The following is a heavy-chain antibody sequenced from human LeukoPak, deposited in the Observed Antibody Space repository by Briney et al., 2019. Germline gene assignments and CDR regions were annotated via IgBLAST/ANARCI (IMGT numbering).Heavy chain of an antibody. CDR3: ARIPTDSNYGFDY. V-gene: IGHV4-39*02. CDR2: IYYSGST. D-gene: IGHD4-11*01. CDR1: GGSLRSSSYF. Sequence: SETLSLTCTVSGGSLRSSSYFWGWIRQPPGKGLEWIGTIYYSGSTYYKPSFNSRSTIYVDTSMSHFALKLSAVTAADTAVYYCARIPTDSNYGFDYWGQGTLVTVSS. J-gene: IGHJ4*02.